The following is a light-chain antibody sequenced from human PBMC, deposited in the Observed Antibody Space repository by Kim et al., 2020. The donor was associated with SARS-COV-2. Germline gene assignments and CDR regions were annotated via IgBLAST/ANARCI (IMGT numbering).Light chain of an antibody. CDR3: QVWDSGTVV. CDR1: NIGTKR. CDR2: YDS. V-gene: IGLV3-21*04. J-gene: IGLJ2*01. Sequence: VAPGKTARTTFGVTNIGTKRVHWYQHKPGQAPVWVIYYDSDRPSGIPERFSGSNSGNTATLTISRVEAGDEADYFCQVWDSGTVVFGGGTQLTVL.